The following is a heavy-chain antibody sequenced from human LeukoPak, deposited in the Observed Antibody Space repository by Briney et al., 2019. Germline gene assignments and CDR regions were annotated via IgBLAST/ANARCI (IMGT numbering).Heavy chain of an antibody. V-gene: IGHV1-69*01. J-gene: IGHJ4*02. CDR2: IIPIFGTA. CDR3: ARDALHSRPFDY. CDR1: GGTFSSYA. Sequence: GSSVKVSCKASGGTFSSYAISWVRQAPGQGLEWMGGIIPIFGTANYAQKFQGRVTITADESTSTAYVELSSLRSEDTAVYYCARDALHSRPFDYWGQGTLVTVSS.